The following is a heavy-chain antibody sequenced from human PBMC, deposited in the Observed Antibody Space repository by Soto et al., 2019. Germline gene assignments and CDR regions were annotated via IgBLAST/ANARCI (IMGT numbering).Heavy chain of an antibody. CDR2: INPNSGGT. Sequence: ASVKVSCKASGYTFTGYYMHWVRQAPGQGLEWMGWINPNSGGTNYAQKFQGWVTMTRDTSISTAYMELSRLRSDDTAVYYCARVKLPDYYYGMDVWGQGTTVTVSS. V-gene: IGHV1-2*04. J-gene: IGHJ6*02. D-gene: IGHD2-15*01. CDR3: ARVKLPDYYYGMDV. CDR1: GYTFTGYY.